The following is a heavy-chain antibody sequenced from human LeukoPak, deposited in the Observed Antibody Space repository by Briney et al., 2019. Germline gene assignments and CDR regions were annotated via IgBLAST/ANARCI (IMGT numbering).Heavy chain of an antibody. CDR2: INPNSGGT. J-gene: IGHJ4*02. CDR3: ARAGGATSLYGY. V-gene: IGHV1-2*02. D-gene: IGHD1-26*01. Sequence: ASVKVSCKASGYTFTSYYMHWVRQAPGQGLEWMGWINPNSGGTNYAQKFQGGVTMTRDTSISTAYMELSRLRSDDTAVYYCARAGGATSLYGYWGQGTLVTVSS. CDR1: GYTFTSYY.